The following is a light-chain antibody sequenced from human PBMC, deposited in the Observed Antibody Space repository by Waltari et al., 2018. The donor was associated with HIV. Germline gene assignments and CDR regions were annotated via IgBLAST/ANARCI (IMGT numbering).Light chain of an antibody. CDR3: CSYAGAYTYV. CDR2: EVN. J-gene: IGLJ1*01. CDR1: SSDIGYFDY. Sequence: QSALTQPRSVSGSPGQSVTISCTGTSSDIGYFDYVYWYQQYPGKAPQVIIYEVNQRPSGVPDRFTGSKSGITASLTISGLQGEDEADYYCCSYAGAYTYVFGTGTKVNVL. V-gene: IGLV2-11*01.